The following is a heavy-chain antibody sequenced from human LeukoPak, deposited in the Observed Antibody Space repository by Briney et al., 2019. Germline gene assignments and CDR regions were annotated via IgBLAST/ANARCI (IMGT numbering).Heavy chain of an antibody. CDR2: ISSSGSTI. V-gene: IGHV3-48*01. J-gene: IGHJ1*01. CDR1: GFTFSSYS. Sequence: GGSLRLSCAASGFTFSSYSMNWVRQAPGKGLEWVSYISSSGSTIYYADSVKGRFTISRDNSKNTLYLQMNSLRAEDTAVYYCARDRRVEMATIFAAEYFQHWGQGTLVTVSS. CDR3: ARDRRVEMATIFAAEYFQH. D-gene: IGHD5-24*01.